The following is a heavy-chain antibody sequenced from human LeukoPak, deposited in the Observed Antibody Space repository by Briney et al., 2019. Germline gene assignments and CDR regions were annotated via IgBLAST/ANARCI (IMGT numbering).Heavy chain of an antibody. CDR3: ARDLGSYSSGWYMGFDY. CDR1: GFTFSSYA. J-gene: IGHJ4*02. D-gene: IGHD6-19*01. CDR2: ISYDGSNK. Sequence: GGSLRLSCAASGFTFSSYAMHWVRQAPGKGLEWVAVISYDGSNKYYADSVKGRFTISRDNAKNSLYLQVNSLRAEDTAIYYCARDLGSYSSGWYMGFDYWGQGTLVTVSS. V-gene: IGHV3-30*04.